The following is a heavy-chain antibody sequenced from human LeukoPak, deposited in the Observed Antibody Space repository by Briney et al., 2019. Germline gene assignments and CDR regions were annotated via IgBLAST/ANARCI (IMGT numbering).Heavy chain of an antibody. J-gene: IGHJ4*02. CDR3: ARVVRIPAAGPSFDY. D-gene: IGHD6-13*01. Sequence: GGSLRLSCAASGFTFSSYEMNWVRQSPGKGLEWVSYISSSDSTIYYADSVKGRFTISRDNAKNSLYLQMSSLRAEDTAAYYCARVVRIPAAGPSFDYWGQGTLVIVSS. CDR1: GFTFSSYE. V-gene: IGHV3-48*03. CDR2: ISSSDSTI.